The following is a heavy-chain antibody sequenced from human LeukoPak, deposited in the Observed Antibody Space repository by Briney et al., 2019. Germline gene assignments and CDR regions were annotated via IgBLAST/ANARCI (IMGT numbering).Heavy chain of an antibody. CDR2: IKQDGSEE. CDR3: ARFDYFGSGSLFDC. CDR1: EFTFSSYW. D-gene: IGHD3-10*01. J-gene: IGHJ4*02. Sequence: GGSLRLSCAASEFTFSSYWMSWVRQAPGKGLEWVANIKQDGSEEYYVDSVKGRFTISRDNAKNSLYLRMNSLRAEDTAVYYCARFDYFGSGSLFDCWGQGTLVTVSS. V-gene: IGHV3-7*01.